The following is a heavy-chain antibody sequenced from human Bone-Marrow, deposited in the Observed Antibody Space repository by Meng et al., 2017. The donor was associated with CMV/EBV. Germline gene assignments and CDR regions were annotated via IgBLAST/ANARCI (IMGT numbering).Heavy chain of an antibody. D-gene: IGHD6-19*01. J-gene: IGHJ6*02. CDR1: GGTFSSYT. CDR2: IIPILGIA. Sequence: SVKVSCKPSGGTFSSYTISWVRQAPGQGLEWMGRIIPILGIANYAQKFQGRVTITADKSTSTAYMELSSLRSEDTAVYYCARAGSSGWDYYYYYGMDVWGQGTTVTVSS. V-gene: IGHV1-69*02. CDR3: ARAGSSGWDYYYYYGMDV.